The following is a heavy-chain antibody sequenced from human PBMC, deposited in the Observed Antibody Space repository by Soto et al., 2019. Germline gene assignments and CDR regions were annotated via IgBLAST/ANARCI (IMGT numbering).Heavy chain of an antibody. D-gene: IGHD3-22*01. CDR3: ARDPRRSYYDSSGYPYFDY. V-gene: IGHV1-18*04. J-gene: IGHJ4*02. CDR2: ISAYNGNT. Sequence: GASVKVSCKAFGYTFTSYGISWVRQAPGQGLEWMGWISAYNGNTNYAQKLQGRVTMTTDTSTSTAYMELRSLRSDDTAVYYCARDPRRSYYDSSGYPYFDYWGQGTLVTVSS. CDR1: GYTFTSYG.